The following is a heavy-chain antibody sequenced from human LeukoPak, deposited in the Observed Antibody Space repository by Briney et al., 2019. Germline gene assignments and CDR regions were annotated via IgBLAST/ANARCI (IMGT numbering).Heavy chain of an antibody. CDR1: AYTFVSYT. J-gene: IGHJ4*02. D-gene: IGHD6-13*01. CDR2: INTNTGNP. CDR3: ARGLSSSWYYFDY. Sequence: ASVKVSCKASAYTFVSYTMNWVRQAPGQGLEWMGSINTNTGNPTYAQGFTGRFVFSLDTSVSTAYLQISSLKTEDTAVYYCARGLSSSWYYFDYWGQGTLVTVSS. V-gene: IGHV7-4-1*02.